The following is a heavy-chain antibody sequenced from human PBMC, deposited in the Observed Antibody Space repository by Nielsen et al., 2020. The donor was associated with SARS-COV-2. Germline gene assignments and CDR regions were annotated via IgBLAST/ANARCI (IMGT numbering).Heavy chain of an antibody. CDR3: AHRISSGYSSLFDY. V-gene: IGHV2-5*02. CDR1: GFSLSTSGVG. D-gene: IGHD3-22*01. J-gene: IGHJ4*02. Sequence: SGPTLVKPTQTLTLTCTFSGFSLSTSGVGVGWIRQPPGKALEWLALIYWDDDKRYSPSLKSRLTITKDTSKNQVVLTVTNMDPVDTATYYCAHRISSGYSSLFDYWGQGTLVTVSS. CDR2: IYWDDDK.